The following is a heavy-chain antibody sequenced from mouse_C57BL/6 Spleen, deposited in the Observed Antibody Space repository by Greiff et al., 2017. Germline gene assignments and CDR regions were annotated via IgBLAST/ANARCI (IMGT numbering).Heavy chain of an antibody. CDR1: GYTFTSYW. D-gene: IGHD2-3*01. J-gene: IGHJ2*01. V-gene: IGHV1-61*01. CDR2: IYPSDSET. Sequence: QVQLQQPGAELVRPGSSVKLSCKASGYTFTSYWMDWVKQRPGPGLEWIGNIYPSDSETHYNQKFKDKATLTVDKSSSTAYMQLSSLTSEDSAVYYCARDDGYYFDYWGQGTTLTVSS. CDR3: ARDDGYYFDY.